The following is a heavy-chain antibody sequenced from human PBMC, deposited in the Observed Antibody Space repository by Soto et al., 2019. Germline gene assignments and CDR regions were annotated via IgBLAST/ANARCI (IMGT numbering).Heavy chain of an antibody. D-gene: IGHD3-16*01. V-gene: IGHV1-69*13. CDR2: IIPIFGTA. CDR1: GDTFSSYA. CDR3: ARSGGKTASTRLAPDV. Sequence: ASVKVSCKASGDTFSSYAISWVRQAPGQGLEWMGGIIPIFGTANCAQKFQGRVTITADESTSTAYMELSSLRSEDTAVYYCARSGGKTASTRLAPDVWGQGTTVTVSS. J-gene: IGHJ6*02.